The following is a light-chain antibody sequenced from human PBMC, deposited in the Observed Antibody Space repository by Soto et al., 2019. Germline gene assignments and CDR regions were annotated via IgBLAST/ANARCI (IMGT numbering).Light chain of an antibody. Sequence: QSVLTQPASVSGSPGQSITISCTGTSSDVGSYSLVSWYQQHPGKAPKLMIYEASKRPSGVSNRFSGSKSGNTASLTISGLQAEDEADYYCCSYVGSTTYVFGTGTKVTVL. CDR1: SSDVGSYSL. CDR3: CSYVGSTTYV. CDR2: EAS. J-gene: IGLJ1*01. V-gene: IGLV2-23*01.